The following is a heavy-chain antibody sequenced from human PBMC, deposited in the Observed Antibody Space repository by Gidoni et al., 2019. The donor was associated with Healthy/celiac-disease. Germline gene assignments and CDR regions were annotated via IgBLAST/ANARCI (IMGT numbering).Heavy chain of an antibody. Sequence: QVQLGESGGGVVQPGRSLRRSCAASGFTFSSYGMHWVRQAPGKGLEWVAVISYDVSNKYYADSVKGRFTISRDNSKNTLYLQMNSLRAEDPAGYYCAKGSGGVILPRGDEYYFDYWCQGTLVTVSS. D-gene: IGHD3-10*01. CDR3: AKGSGGVILPRGDEYYFDY. J-gene: IGHJ4*02. CDR1: GFTFSSYG. V-gene: IGHV3-30*18. CDR2: ISYDVSNK.